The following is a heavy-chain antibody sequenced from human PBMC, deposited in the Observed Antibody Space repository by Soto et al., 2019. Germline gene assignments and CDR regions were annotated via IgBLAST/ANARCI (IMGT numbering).Heavy chain of an antibody. CDR3: ARGCTSSSGWHCFDP. D-gene: IGHD6-19*01. J-gene: IGHJ5*02. CDR2: ISSSGSTI. Sequence: VGSLRLSCASSVFTFSSYKMNCVRQAPGKGLEWVSYISSSGSTIYYADSAKGRFTISRDNAKNSLYLQMNSLRAEDTAVYYCARGCTSSSGWHCFDPLGQRTLVTVSS. CDR1: VFTFSSYK. V-gene: IGHV3-48*03.